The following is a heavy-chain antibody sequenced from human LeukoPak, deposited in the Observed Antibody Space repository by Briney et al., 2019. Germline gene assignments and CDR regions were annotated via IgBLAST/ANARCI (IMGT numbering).Heavy chain of an antibody. CDR3: AREGLVPEAEFDP. D-gene: IGHD2-2*01. J-gene: IGHJ5*02. CDR2: IYYSGST. CDR1: GGSISSSSYY. Sequence: PSETLSLTCTVSGGSISSSSYYWGWIRQPPGKGLEWIGSIYYSGSTNYNPSLKSRVTISVDTSKNQFSLKLSSVTAADTAVYYCAREGLVPEAEFDPWGQGTLATVSS. V-gene: IGHV4-39*02.